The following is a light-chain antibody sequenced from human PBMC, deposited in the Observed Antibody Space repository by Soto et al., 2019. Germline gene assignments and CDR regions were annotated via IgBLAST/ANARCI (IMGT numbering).Light chain of an antibody. CDR2: RNN. Sequence: HSVLTQPPSAPGTPGQRVTISCSGSSSNIGSNYVYWYQQLPGTAPKLLIYRNNQRPSGVPDRFSGSKSGTSASLAISGLRSEDEADYYCAAWDDSLSGLVFGGGTKVTVL. CDR3: AAWDDSLSGLV. V-gene: IGLV1-47*01. CDR1: SSNIGSNY. J-gene: IGLJ2*01.